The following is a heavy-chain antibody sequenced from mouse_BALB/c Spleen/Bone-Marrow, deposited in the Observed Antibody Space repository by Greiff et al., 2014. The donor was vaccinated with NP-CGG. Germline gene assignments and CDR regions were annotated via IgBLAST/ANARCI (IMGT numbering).Heavy chain of an antibody. CDR1: GFSLTGYG. V-gene: IGHV2-6-7*01. CDR3: AREGDYSLYAMDY. J-gene: IGHJ4*01. D-gene: IGHD1-1*01. Sequence: QVQLKESGPGLVAPSQSLSITCTVSGFSLTGYGVNWVRQPPGKGLEWLGMIWGDGSTDYNSALKSRLSIGKDNSKSQVFLKMNSLQTDDTARYYCAREGDYSLYAMDYWGQGTSVTVSS. CDR2: IWGDGST.